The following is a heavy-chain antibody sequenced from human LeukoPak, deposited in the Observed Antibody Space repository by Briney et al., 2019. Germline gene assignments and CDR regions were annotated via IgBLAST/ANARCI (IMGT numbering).Heavy chain of an antibody. J-gene: IGHJ4*02. CDR3: ARHLTFFDY. D-gene: IGHD4/OR15-4a*01. Sequence: GGSLRLSCVVSGLTCSDYWMSWVRQAPGKGLEWVGNIKQDGSETYYGDSVKGRFTISRDNAKKSLYLQMNNLRAEDTAVYYCARHLTFFDYWGQGALVSVSS. V-gene: IGHV3-7*01. CDR1: GLTCSDYW. CDR2: IKQDGSET.